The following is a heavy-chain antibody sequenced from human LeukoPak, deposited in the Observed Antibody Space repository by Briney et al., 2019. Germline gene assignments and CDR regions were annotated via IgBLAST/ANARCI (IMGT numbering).Heavy chain of an antibody. CDR3: ARVDHLLYYYYYYMDV. J-gene: IGHJ6*03. CDR2: INHSGST. V-gene: IGHV4-34*01. Sequence: SETLSLTCAAYGGSFSGYYWSWIRQPPGKGLEWIGEINHSGSTNYNPSLKSRVTISVDTSKNQFSLKLSSVTAADTAVYYCARVDHLLYYYYYYMDVWGKGTTVTVSS. CDR1: GGSFSGYY. D-gene: IGHD3-10*01.